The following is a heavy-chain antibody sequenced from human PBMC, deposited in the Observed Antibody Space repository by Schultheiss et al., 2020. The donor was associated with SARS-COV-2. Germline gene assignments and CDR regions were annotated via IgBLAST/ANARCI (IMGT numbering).Heavy chain of an antibody. CDR3: ARRIGSSGFDY. D-gene: IGHD6-6*01. Sequence: GESLKISCEGSGYSFTSYWIAWVRQMPGKGLQWMGIVYPDDSDTRYSPSFQGQVTFSADKSISTAYLQWSSLKASDTAMYYCARRIGSSGFDYWGQGTLVTVSS. J-gene: IGHJ4*02. CDR2: VYPDDSDT. V-gene: IGHV5-51*01. CDR1: GYSFTSYW.